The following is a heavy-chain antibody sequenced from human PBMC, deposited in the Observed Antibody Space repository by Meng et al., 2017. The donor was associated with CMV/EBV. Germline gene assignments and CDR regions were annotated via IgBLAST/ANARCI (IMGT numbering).Heavy chain of an antibody. Sequence: SVSGYYWSWIRQPPGKGLEWIGEINHSGSTNYNPSLKSRVTISVDTSKNQFSLKLSSVTAADTAVYYCARGGYCSSTSCLTRVWFDPWGQGTLVTVSS. D-gene: IGHD2-2*01. J-gene: IGHJ5*02. CDR1: SVSGYY. CDR2: INHSGST. V-gene: IGHV4-34*01. CDR3: ARGGYCSSTSCLTRVWFDP.